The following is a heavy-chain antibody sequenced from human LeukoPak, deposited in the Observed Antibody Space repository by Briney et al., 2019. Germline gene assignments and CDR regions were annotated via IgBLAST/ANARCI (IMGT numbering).Heavy chain of an antibody. Sequence: TGGSLRLSCEVSGFAFSSYRMHWVRQAPGKGLVWVSRINTDGSRTVYADSVRGRFTISRDNAKNTVYLQMNSLRGEDTAVYYCARGGLDPVDYWGQGTLVTVSS. CDR3: ARGGLDPVDY. V-gene: IGHV3-74*01. J-gene: IGHJ4*02. CDR2: INTDGSRT. D-gene: IGHD6-19*01. CDR1: GFAFSSYR.